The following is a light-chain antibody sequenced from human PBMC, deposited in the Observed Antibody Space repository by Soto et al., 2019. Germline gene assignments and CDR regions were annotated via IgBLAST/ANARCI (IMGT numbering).Light chain of an antibody. Sequence: QSVLTQPASLSGSPGQSITISCAGTSSDVGGYNHVSWYQQHPGKAPKLIIFEVTNRPSGVSNRFSGSKSGNLSSLTISGLQAEDEADYYCTSYTATSTWVFGGWTKLTVL. J-gene: IGLJ3*02. CDR3: TSYTATSTWV. CDR2: EVT. CDR1: SSDVGGYNH. V-gene: IGLV2-14*01.